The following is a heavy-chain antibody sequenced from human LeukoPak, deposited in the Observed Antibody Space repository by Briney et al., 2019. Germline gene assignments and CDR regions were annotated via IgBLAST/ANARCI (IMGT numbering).Heavy chain of an antibody. CDR2: ICGGGDST. D-gene: IGHD1-1*01. J-gene: IGHJ1*01. Sequence: GGSLRLSCAASGFTFSRYAMSWVRQAPGKGLEWVSAICGGGDSTYYADYVRGRFTISRDNSKNTLFLQMNSLRAEDTAIYYCAKPVDGASVQRYFQHWGQGTLVTVSS. V-gene: IGHV3-23*01. CDR3: AKPVDGASVQRYFQH. CDR1: GFTFSRYA.